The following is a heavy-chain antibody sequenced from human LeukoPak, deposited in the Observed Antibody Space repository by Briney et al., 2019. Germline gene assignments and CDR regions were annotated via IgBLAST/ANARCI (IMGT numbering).Heavy chain of an antibody. CDR3: AKDFYDSSGYSLTFDY. J-gene: IGHJ4*02. D-gene: IGHD3-22*01. V-gene: IGHV3-48*03. Sequence: GGSLRLSCAASGFTFSSYEMNWVRQAPGKGLEWASYISSSGSTIYYADSVKGRFTISRDNAKNSLYLQMNSLRAEDTALYYCAKDFYDSSGYSLTFDYWGQGTLVTVSS. CDR1: GFTFSSYE. CDR2: ISSSGSTI.